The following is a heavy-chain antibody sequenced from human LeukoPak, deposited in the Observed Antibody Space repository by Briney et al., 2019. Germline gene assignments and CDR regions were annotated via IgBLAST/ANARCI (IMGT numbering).Heavy chain of an antibody. J-gene: IGHJ4*02. Sequence: GESLKISCKGSGYSFTSYWIGWVRQMPGKGLEWMGIIYPGDSDTRYSPSFQGQVTISADKSISTAYLQWSSLKASDTAMYYCARRGYYDSRGYYDFDYWGQGTLVTVSS. D-gene: IGHD3-22*01. CDR3: ARRGYYDSRGYYDFDY. V-gene: IGHV5-51*01. CDR2: IYPGDSDT. CDR1: GYSFTSYW.